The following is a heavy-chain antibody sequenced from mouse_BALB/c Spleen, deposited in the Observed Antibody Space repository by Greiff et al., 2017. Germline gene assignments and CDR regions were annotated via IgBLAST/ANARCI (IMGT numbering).Heavy chain of an antibody. V-gene: IGHV1-77*01. J-gene: IGHJ3*01. CDR2: IYPGSGST. Sequence: QVQLKESGPELVKPGASVKMSCKASGYTFTDYVISWVKQRTGQGLEWIGEIYPGSGSTYYNEKFKGKATLTADKSSNTAYMQLSSLTSEDSAVYFCARSLASYGSGFAYWGQGTLVTVSA. D-gene: IGHD1-1*01. CDR1: GYTFTDYV. CDR3: ARSLASYGSGFAY.